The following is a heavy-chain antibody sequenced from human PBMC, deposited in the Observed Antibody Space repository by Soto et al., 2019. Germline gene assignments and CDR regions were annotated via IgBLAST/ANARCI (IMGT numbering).Heavy chain of an antibody. Sequence: TVLDGWIVSLSDYWVRKRKPPGKGLEWIGSIYYSGSTYYNQSLKNRDNISVDTSKKQISPNLSPVTAPHTAVTKCARQDGFDGLPDFFDYWAQGTLFTVS. CDR3: ARQDGFDGLPDFFDY. V-gene: IGHV4-39*01. CDR2: IYYSGST. CDR1: DGWIVSLSDY. D-gene: IGHD2-2*01. J-gene: IGHJ4*02.